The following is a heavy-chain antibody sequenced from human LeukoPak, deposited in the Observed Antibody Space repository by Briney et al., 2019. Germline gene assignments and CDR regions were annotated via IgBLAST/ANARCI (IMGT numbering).Heavy chain of an antibody. CDR1: GFTFGDYA. CDR2: IRSKAYGGTT. D-gene: IGHD3-3*01. Sequence: RSLRLSCTASGFTFGDYAMSWVRQAPGKGLEWVGFIRSKAYGGTTEYAASVKGRFIISRDDSKSIAYLQMNSLKTEDTAVYYCTRDRIASSIFGVVISPPDYWGQGTLVTVSS. J-gene: IGHJ4*02. CDR3: TRDRIASSIFGVVISPPDY. V-gene: IGHV3-49*04.